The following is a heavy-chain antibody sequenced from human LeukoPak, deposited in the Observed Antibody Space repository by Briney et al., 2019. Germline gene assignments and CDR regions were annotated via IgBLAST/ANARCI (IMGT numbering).Heavy chain of an antibody. J-gene: IGHJ4*02. V-gene: IGHV4-59*10. Sequence: SETLSLTCAVYGGSFSGYYWSWIRQPAGKGLEWIGRIYTSGSTNYNPSLKSRVTMSVDTSKNQFSLKLSSVTAADTAVYYCARHGSGSYYPYWGQGTLVTVSS. D-gene: IGHD3-10*01. CDR1: GGSFSGYY. CDR3: ARHGSGSYYPY. CDR2: IYTSGST.